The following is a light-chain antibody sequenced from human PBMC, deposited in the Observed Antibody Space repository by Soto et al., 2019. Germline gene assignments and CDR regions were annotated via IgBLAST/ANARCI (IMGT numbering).Light chain of an antibody. CDR1: QSVSSK. Sequence: EIVMTQSPATLSVSPGEGATLSCRASQSVSSKLAWYQQKPGQAPRLLIYGVSTGATGIPDRFSGSGSGTDFTLNISRLEPEDFAVYVCQVYGSSSKTFGQGTKV. V-gene: IGKV3-20*01. CDR2: GVS. CDR3: QVYGSSSKT. J-gene: IGKJ1*01.